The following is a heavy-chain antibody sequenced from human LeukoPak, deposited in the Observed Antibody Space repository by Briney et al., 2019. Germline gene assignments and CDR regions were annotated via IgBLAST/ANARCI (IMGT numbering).Heavy chain of an antibody. CDR1: GFTVTSSY. D-gene: IGHD6-13*01. J-gene: IGHJ4*02. CDR2: FSSGGNT. V-gene: IGHV3-53*01. Sequence: PGGSLRLSCATSGFTVTSSYMSWVRQAPGKGLEWVSVFSSGGNTYYADSVKGRFTISRDNSKNTLYLQMNSLRAEDTAVYYCARGAYGSRIDYWGQGTLVTVSS. CDR3: ARGAYGSRIDY.